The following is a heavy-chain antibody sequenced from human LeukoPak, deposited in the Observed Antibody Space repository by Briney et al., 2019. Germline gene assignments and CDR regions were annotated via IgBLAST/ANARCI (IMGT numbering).Heavy chain of an antibody. CDR2: IIPIFGTA. CDR3: ASTIVVVPAAIPYYYSMDV. D-gene: IGHD2-2*01. Sequence: SVKVSCKASGGTFSSYAISWVRQAPGQGLEWMGGIIPIFGTANYAQKFQGRVTITADKSTSTAYMELSSLRSEDTAVYYCASTIVVVPAAIPYYYSMDVWGKGTTVTVSS. J-gene: IGHJ6*04. V-gene: IGHV1-69*06. CDR1: GGTFSSYA.